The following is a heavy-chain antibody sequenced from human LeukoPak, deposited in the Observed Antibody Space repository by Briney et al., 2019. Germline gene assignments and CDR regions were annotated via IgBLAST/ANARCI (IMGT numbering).Heavy chain of an antibody. D-gene: IGHD3-22*01. J-gene: IGHJ4*02. CDR1: GGSISSYY. Sequence: SETLSLTCTVSGGSISSYYWSWIRQPAGKGLEWFGRIRTSGSTNYNPSLKSRVTMSVDTSKNQFSLKLSSVTAADTAVYYCARDRYYYDSSGGRGLDYWGQGTLVTVSS. CDR2: IRTSGST. CDR3: ARDRYYYDSSGGRGLDY. V-gene: IGHV4-4*07.